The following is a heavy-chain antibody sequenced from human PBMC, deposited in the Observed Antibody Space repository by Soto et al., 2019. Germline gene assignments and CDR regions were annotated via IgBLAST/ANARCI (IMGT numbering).Heavy chain of an antibody. D-gene: IGHD3-10*01. V-gene: IGHV1-2*04. J-gene: IGHJ4*02. CDR3: ARAWPYGSGSYPHFDY. CDR2: INPNSGGT. Sequence: ASVKVSCKASGYTFTGYYMHWVRQAPGQGLEWMGWINPNSGGTNYAQKFQGWVTMTRDTSISTAYMELSRLRSDDTAVYYCARAWPYGSGSYPHFDYWGQGTLVTVSS. CDR1: GYTFTGYY.